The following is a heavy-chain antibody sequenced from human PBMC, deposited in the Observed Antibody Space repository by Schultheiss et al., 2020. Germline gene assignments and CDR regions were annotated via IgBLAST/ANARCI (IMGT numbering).Heavy chain of an antibody. CDR1: GFTFSSYW. Sequence: GGSLRLSCAASGFTFSSYWMHWVRQAPGKGLVWVSRINSDGSSTSYADSVKGRFTISRDNAKNTLYLQMNSLRAEDTAVYYCAKGGNSGSYYFDYWGQGTLVTVSS. CDR2: INSDGSST. J-gene: IGHJ4*02. V-gene: IGHV3-74*01. D-gene: IGHD1-26*01. CDR3: AKGGNSGSYYFDY.